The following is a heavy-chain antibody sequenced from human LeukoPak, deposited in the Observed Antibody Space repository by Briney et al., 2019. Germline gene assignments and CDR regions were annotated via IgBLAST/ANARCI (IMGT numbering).Heavy chain of an antibody. D-gene: IGHD6-6*01. CDR2: IYASGST. CDR3: AREYSSSSGKNAFDI. V-gene: IGHV4-4*07. Sequence: SETLSLTCTVSGGSISSYYWSWIRQPAGKGLEWIGRIYASGSTNYNPSLKSRVTMSVDTSKNQFSLRLTSVTAADTAVYYCAREYSSSSGKNAFDIWGQGTMVTVSS. J-gene: IGHJ3*02. CDR1: GGSISSYY.